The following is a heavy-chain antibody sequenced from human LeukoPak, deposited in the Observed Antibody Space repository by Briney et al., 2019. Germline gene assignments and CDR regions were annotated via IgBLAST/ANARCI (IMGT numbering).Heavy chain of an antibody. D-gene: IGHD4-17*01. Sequence: GGSLRLSCAASGFTVSSNYMSWVRRAPGKGLEWVSVIYSGGSTYYADSVKGRFTISRDNSKNTLYLQMNSLRAEDTAVYYCARSVYGDYETWGQGTLVTVSS. J-gene: IGHJ5*02. CDR1: GFTVSSNY. V-gene: IGHV3-66*01. CDR3: ARSVYGDYET. CDR2: IYSGGST.